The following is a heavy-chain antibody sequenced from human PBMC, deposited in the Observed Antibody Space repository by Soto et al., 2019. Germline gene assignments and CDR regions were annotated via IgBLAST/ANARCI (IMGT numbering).Heavy chain of an antibody. Sequence: GESLKISCKASGYSFTSYWIGWVRQMPEKGLEWMGIIHLGDSDTKYSPSFQGQVTISADKSVSTAYLQWSSLKASDTAMYYCARRCGSSGSMAFDIWGQGTMVTVSS. CDR3: ARRCGSSGSMAFDI. CDR2: IHLGDSDT. CDR1: GYSFTSYW. J-gene: IGHJ3*02. D-gene: IGHD3-22*01. V-gene: IGHV5-51*01.